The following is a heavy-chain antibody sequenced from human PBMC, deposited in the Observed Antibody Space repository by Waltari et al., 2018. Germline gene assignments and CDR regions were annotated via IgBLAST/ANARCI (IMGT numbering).Heavy chain of an antibody. V-gene: IGHV1-2*07. J-gene: IGHJ4*02. CDR3: VRDRTTVAARPGDY. D-gene: IGHD6-6*01. Sequence: QVVLVQYGAEVKKPGASVKVACKASEYILINYYLHWVRQAPGQGPEWMGWVNPDTGNANYAHKFRGRVTMTWDTSSNTAFMDLSDLKSDDTAVYYCVRDRTTVAARPGDYWGQGTLVTVSS. CDR1: EYILINYY. CDR2: VNPDTGNA.